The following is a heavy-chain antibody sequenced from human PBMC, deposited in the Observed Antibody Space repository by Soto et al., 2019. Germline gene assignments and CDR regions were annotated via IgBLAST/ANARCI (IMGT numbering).Heavy chain of an antibody. V-gene: IGHV3-33*06. CDR1: GFTFSSYG. CDR2: IWYDGTNK. J-gene: IGHJ4*02. Sequence: QVQLVESGGGVVQPGRSLRLSCAASGFTFSSYGMHWVRQAPGKGLEWVTVIWYDGTNKYYADSVKGRFTISRDNSTNTLYLQLNSLRAEDTALYYCAKGKSGSWPYYFDDWCQGAPGTDSS. D-gene: IGHD1-26*01. CDR3: AKGKSGSWPYYFDD.